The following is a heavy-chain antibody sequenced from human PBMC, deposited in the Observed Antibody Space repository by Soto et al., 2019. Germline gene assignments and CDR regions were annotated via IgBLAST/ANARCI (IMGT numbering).Heavy chain of an antibody. V-gene: IGHV3-23*01. CDR1: GFTFTTYA. CDR2: ISGSGDST. Sequence: EVQLLESGGGLIQPGGSLRLSCAASGFTFTTYAMNWVRQAPGKGLEWVSDISGSGDSTYYAESVKGRFTISRDNSKNTLYLQMNSLRAEDTAVYYGAKRGTVPNWGQGTLVTVSS. D-gene: IGHD1-1*01. CDR3: AKRGTVPN. J-gene: IGHJ4*02.